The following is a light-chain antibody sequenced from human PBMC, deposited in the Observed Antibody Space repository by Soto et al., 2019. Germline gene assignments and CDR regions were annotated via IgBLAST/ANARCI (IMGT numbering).Light chain of an antibody. CDR3: AAWDDSLNGPV. CDR1: SSNIGSNT. J-gene: IGLJ3*02. Sequence: QSVLTQPPSASGTPGQRVTISCSGSSSNIGSNTVNWYQQLPGTAPKRLIYSNNQRPSGVPDRFSGSKAGTSASLAISGLQSDDEAYYYCAAWDDSLNGPVFGGGTKLTVL. CDR2: SNN. V-gene: IGLV1-44*01.